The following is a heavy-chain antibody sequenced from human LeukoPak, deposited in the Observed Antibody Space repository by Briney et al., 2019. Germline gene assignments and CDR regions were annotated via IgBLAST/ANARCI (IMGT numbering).Heavy chain of an antibody. Sequence: PSETLSLTCTVSGGSISSYYWSWIRQPPGKGLEWIGYIYYSGSTNYNPSLKSRVTISVDTFKNQFSLKLSSVTAADTAVYYCARSPYSSGWTIDYWGQGTLVTVSS. CDR3: ARSPYSSGWTIDY. CDR1: GGSISSYY. D-gene: IGHD6-19*01. J-gene: IGHJ4*02. CDR2: IYYSGST. V-gene: IGHV4-59*08.